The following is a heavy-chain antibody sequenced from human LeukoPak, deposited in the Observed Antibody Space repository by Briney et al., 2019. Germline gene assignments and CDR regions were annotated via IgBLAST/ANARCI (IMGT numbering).Heavy chain of an antibody. CDR1: GGTFSSYA. J-gene: IGHJ4*02. Sequence: ASVKVSCKASGGTFSSYAISWVRQAPGKGVEGMGGIIPIFGTENYAQKFHGRVTITTDESTSTAYMELSSLRSEDTAVYYCARGTYYDILTGYLPYRGQGTLVTVSS. V-gene: IGHV1-69*05. CDR2: IIPIFGTE. D-gene: IGHD3-9*01. CDR3: ARGTYYDILTGYLPY.